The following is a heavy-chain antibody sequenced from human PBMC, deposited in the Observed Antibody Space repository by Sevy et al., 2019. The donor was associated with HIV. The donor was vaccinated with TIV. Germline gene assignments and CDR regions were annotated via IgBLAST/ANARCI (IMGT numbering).Heavy chain of an antibody. CDR2: IIPIFGTA. CDR3: ARGPIAAAFYYVDY. V-gene: IGHV1-69*13. CDR1: GGTFSSYA. J-gene: IGHJ4*02. Sequence: ASVKVSCKASGGTFSSYAISWVRQAPGQGLEWMGRIIPIFGTANYAQKFQGRVTITADESTSTAYMELSSLRSEDTAVYYWARGPIAAAFYYVDYWGQGTLVTVSS. D-gene: IGHD6-13*01.